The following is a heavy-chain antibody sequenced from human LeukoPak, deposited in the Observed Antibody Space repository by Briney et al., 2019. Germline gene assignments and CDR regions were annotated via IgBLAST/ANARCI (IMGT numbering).Heavy chain of an antibody. J-gene: IGHJ4*02. Sequence: SETLSLTCTASGYSISNGYYWSWIRQSPGKGLEWLGYVHDSAGTIYNPSLKSRVTISVGTSKTQFSLKVTSVTTADTAVYYCAKGRKDFDTNLGPFDSWGQGILVTVSS. CDR2: VHDSAGT. V-gene: IGHV4-61*01. CDR3: AKGRKDFDTNLGPFDS. CDR1: GYSISNGYY. D-gene: IGHD3-9*01.